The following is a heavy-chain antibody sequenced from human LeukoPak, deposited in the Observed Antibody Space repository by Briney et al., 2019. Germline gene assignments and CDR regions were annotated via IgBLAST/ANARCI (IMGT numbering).Heavy chain of an antibody. J-gene: IGHJ4*02. V-gene: IGHV1-69*05. CDR2: ISPIFGTA. Sequence: SVKVSCKASGGTFSSYAISWVRQAPGEGLEWRGGISPIFGTANYAQKFQGRVTITTDESTSTAYMELSSLRSEDTAVYYCASSRGYSYGYSGYWGQGTLVTVSS. D-gene: IGHD5-18*01. CDR1: GGTFSSYA. CDR3: ASSRGYSYGYSGY.